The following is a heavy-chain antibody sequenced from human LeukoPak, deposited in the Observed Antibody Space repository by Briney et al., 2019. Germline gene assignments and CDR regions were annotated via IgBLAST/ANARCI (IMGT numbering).Heavy chain of an antibody. J-gene: IGHJ6*02. D-gene: IGHD5-12*01. CDR2: ISSSGAST. CDR1: GFTFSSYA. Sequence: GGSLGLSCAASGFTFSSYAMSWVRQAPGKGLEWVSAISSSGASTYYADSVKGRFTISRDNSKNTLYLQMNSLRAEDTAVYYCAKDRGYSGYDGYYYGMDVWGQGTTVTVSS. CDR3: AKDRGYSGYDGYYYGMDV. V-gene: IGHV3-23*01.